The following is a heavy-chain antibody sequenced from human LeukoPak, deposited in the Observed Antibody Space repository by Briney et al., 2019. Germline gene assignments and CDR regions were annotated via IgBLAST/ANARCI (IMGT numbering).Heavy chain of an antibody. Sequence: SVTVSCKTSGYTFSGYYMHWVRQAPGQGLEWMGWINPISGGTNFAQKFQGRVTMTRDTSISTAYMELSRLTSDDTAVYFCARAHLTTVRGVIMSLSDWFDPWGQGTLVTVSS. V-gene: IGHV1-2*02. CDR2: INPISGGT. D-gene: IGHD3-10*01. CDR1: GYTFSGYY. J-gene: IGHJ5*02. CDR3: ARAHLTTVRGVIMSLSDWFDP.